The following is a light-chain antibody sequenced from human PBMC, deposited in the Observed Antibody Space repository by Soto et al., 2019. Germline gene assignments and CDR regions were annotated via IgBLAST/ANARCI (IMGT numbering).Light chain of an antibody. CDR2: RAS. CDR3: QQYHNWPPIT. Sequence: EIVMTQSPATLSVSPGERATLSCRASQSVDTNLVWYQQKPGQAPRLLIFRASTRATGIPARFSGSGSGTEFTLTISSLQSEDFAVYYCQQYHNWPPITFGQGTRLE. V-gene: IGKV3-15*01. J-gene: IGKJ5*01. CDR1: QSVDTN.